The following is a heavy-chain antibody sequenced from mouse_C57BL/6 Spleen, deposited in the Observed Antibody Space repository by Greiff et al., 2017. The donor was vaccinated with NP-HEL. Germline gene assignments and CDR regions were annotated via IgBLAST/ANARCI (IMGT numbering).Heavy chain of an antibody. D-gene: IGHD1-1*01. CDR2: INPNYGTT. V-gene: IGHV1-39*01. CDR1: GYSFTDYN. CDR3: AEEGIKDYCGSSQLAY. Sequence: VQLQQSGPELVKPGASVKISCKASGYSFTDYNMNWVKQSNGKSLEWIGVINPNYGTTSYNQKFKGKATLTVDQSSSTAYMQLNSLTSEDSAIYYCAEEGIKDYCGSSQLAYWGQGTMLTVSA. J-gene: IGHJ3*01.